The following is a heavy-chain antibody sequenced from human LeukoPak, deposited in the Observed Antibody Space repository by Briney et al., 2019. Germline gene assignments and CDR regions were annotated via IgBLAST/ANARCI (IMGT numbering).Heavy chain of an antibody. V-gene: IGHV3-33*08. CDR1: GFTLSSYE. CDR2: IWYDGTKK. Sequence: GGSLRLSCAASGFTLSSYEMNWVRQAPGKGLEWVAIIWYDGTKKYYKDSVKGRFTISRDDSKSALYLQMNSLRPEDTAMYYCARAMKDGMDVWGQGTTVTVSS. J-gene: IGHJ6*02. CDR3: ARAMKDGMDV.